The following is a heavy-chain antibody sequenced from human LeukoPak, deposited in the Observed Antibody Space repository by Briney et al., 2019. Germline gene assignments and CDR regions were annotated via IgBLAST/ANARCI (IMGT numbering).Heavy chain of an antibody. CDR3: AKETGIILVRGAVDY. V-gene: IGHV3-30*18. CDR1: GFTFSSYG. CDR2: ISYDGSTI. J-gene: IGHJ4*02. D-gene: IGHD3-10*01. Sequence: GSLRLSCAASGFTFSSYGIHWVRQAPGKGLEWVAVISYDGSTIYYADSVKGRFTISRDNSKNTLYLHMNSLRAEDTALYYCAKETGIILVRGAVDYWGQGTLVTVSS.